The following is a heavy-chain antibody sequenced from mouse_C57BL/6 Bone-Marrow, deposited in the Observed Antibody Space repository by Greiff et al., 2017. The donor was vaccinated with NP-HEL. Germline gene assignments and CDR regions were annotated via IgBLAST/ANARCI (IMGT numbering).Heavy chain of an antibody. CDR1: GFSLTSYA. Sequence: QVQLKESGPGLVAPSQSLSITCTVSGFSLTSYAISWVRQPPGKGLEWLGVIWTGGGTNYNSALKSRLSISKDNSKSQVFLKMNSLQTDDTARYYCARKGGDSSGYVGHYYAMDYWGQGTSVTVSS. CDR2: IWTGGGT. J-gene: IGHJ4*01. V-gene: IGHV2-9-1*01. CDR3: ARKGGDSSGYVGHYYAMDY. D-gene: IGHD3-2*02.